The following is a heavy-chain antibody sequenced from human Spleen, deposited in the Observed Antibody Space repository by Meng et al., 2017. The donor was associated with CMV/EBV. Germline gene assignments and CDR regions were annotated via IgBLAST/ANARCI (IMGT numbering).Heavy chain of an antibody. Sequence: GESLKISCAASGFTFGSYTMSWVRQSAGKGLECVALISAIDDSTYYADSVKGRFTISRDNSKNTVSLEMHSLRVEDTAIYYCAKTRNGYRGQDYWGQGTLVTVSS. V-gene: IGHV3-23*01. CDR2: ISAIDDST. J-gene: IGHJ4*02. D-gene: IGHD5-24*01. CDR1: GFTFGSYT. CDR3: AKTRNGYRGQDY.